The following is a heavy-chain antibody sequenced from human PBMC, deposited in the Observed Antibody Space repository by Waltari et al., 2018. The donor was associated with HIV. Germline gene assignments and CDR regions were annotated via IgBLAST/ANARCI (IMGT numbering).Heavy chain of an antibody. Sequence: QVQLVQSGAEVKKPGASVKVSCKASGSTLTSYDVNWVRQATGQGLEWMGWMNTNSDNTVYAQKFQGRVTMTMNTSISTAYMELSSLRSEDTAVYYCARHKSGYNDNWGQGTLVTVSS. J-gene: IGHJ4*02. CDR3: ARHKSGYNDN. V-gene: IGHV1-8*01. D-gene: IGHD3-3*01. CDR2: MNTNSDNT. CDR1: GSTLTSYD.